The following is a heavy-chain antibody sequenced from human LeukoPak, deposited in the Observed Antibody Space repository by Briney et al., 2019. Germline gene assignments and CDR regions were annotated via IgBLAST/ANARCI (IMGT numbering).Heavy chain of an antibody. CDR2: IYPGDSDT. Sequence: HGESLKISCKGSGYSFTSYWIGWVRQMPGKGLEWMGIIYPGDSDTRYSPSFQGQVTISADKSISTAYLQWSSLKASDTAMYYCARRRYYGSGSHISPQYYYYMDVWGKGTTVTVSS. CDR1: GYSFTSYW. V-gene: IGHV5-51*01. D-gene: IGHD3-10*01. CDR3: ARRRYYGSGSHISPQYYYYMDV. J-gene: IGHJ6*03.